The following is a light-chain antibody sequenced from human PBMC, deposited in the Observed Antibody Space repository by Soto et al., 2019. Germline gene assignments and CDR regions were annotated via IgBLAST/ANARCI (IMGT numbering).Light chain of an antibody. Sequence: EIVMTQSPATQSVSPGERATLSCRASQNINNKLAWYQQKPGQAPRLLIFDASTRATGVPARFSGSGSGTEVTLTISSLQSEDFAIYYCQHYNNWPPWTFGQGTRVEIK. V-gene: IGKV3-15*01. J-gene: IGKJ1*01. CDR3: QHYNNWPPWT. CDR2: DAS. CDR1: QNINNK.